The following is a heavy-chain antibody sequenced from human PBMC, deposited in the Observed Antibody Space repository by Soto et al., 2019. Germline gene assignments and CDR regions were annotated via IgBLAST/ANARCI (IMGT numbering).Heavy chain of an antibody. Sequence: GGSLRLSCAASGFTFSSYGMHWVRQAPGKGLEWVAVIWYDGSNKYYADSVKGRFTISRDNSKNTLYLQMNSLRAEDTAVYYCARDLSGEGIDGMDVSGQGPTVTVSS. V-gene: IGHV3-33*01. D-gene: IGHD3-10*02. J-gene: IGHJ6*02. CDR2: IWYDGSNK. CDR1: GFTFSSYG. CDR3: ARDLSGEGIDGMDV.